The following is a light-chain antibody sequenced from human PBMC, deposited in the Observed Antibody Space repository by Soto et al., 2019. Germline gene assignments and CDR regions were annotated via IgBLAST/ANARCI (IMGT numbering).Light chain of an antibody. J-gene: IGKJ1*01. CDR2: AAS. V-gene: IGKV1-39*01. CDR3: QQSYSTLWT. Sequence: DIQMTQSPSSLSASVGDRVTITCRASQSISSYLNWDQQKPGKAPKLLIYAASSLQSGVPSRFSGSGSGTDFPLTISSLQPEDFATYYCQQSYSTLWTFGQGTKVEIK. CDR1: QSISSY.